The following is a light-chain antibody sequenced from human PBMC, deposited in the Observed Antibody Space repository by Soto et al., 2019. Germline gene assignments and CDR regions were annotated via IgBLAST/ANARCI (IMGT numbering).Light chain of an antibody. CDR2: KVS. CDR3: MQATHWPPYT. V-gene: IGKV2-30*01. CDR1: QSLVYSDGDTY. Sequence: VVMTQSPLSLPVTLGQPASISCRSSQSLVYSDGDTYLNWFQQRPGRSPRRVIYKVSNRDSGVPDRFSGSGSGTDFTLKISRVEAEDVGLYYCMQATHWPPYTFGQGTKLEI. J-gene: IGKJ2*01.